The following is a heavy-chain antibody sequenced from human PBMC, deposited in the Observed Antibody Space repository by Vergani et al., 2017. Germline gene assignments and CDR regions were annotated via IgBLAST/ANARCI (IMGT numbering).Heavy chain of an antibody. V-gene: IGHV4-38-2*01. CDR3: ARGSSSGWYKYYYYGMDV. J-gene: IGHJ6*02. Sequence: QVQLQESGPGLVKPSETLSLTCAVSGYSISSGYYWGWIRQPPGKGLKWIGSIYHSGSTYYNPSLKSRVTISVDTSKNQFSLKLSSVTAADTAVYYCARGSSSGWYKYYYYGMDVWGQGTTVTVSS. CDR2: IYHSGST. CDR1: GYSISSGYY. D-gene: IGHD6-19*01.